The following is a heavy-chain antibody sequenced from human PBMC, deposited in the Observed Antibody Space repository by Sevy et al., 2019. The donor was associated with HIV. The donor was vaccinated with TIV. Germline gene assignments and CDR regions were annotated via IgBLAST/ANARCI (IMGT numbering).Heavy chain of an antibody. Sequence: SETLSLTCTVSGGSITSLYWNWIRQPPGKGLEWIANIYYNGHINYNPSRKSRVTLSLDTSKNQFSLRLGSVTAADTAMYYCAGENAWGRGYSWGQGTLVTVSS. CDR3: AGENAWGRGYS. V-gene: IGHV4-59*08. D-gene: IGHD1-26*01. CDR2: IYYNGHI. CDR1: GGSITSLY. J-gene: IGHJ4*02.